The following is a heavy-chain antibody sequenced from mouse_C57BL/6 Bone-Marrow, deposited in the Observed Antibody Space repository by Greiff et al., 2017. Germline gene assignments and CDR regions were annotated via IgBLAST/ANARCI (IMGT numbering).Heavy chain of an antibody. CDR3: ARSGGYGSQFAY. CDR2: IYPGSGST. V-gene: IGHV1-55*01. J-gene: IGHJ3*01. CDR1: GYTFTSYW. D-gene: IGHD1-1*01. Sequence: QVQLQQPGAELVKPGASVKMSCKASGYTFTSYWITWVKQRPGQGLEWIGDIYPGSGSTNYNEKFKSKATLTVDTSSSTAYMQLSSLTSEDSAVYYCARSGGYGSQFAYWGQGTLVTVSA.